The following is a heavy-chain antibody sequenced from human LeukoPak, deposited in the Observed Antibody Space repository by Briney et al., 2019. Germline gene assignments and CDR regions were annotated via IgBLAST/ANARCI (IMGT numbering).Heavy chain of an antibody. CDR2: LYYSGSS. V-gene: IGHV4-39*01. D-gene: IGHD1-1*01. J-gene: IGHJ4*02. CDR3: ARRGTNTWSEFDY. CDR1: GDSISSSNSY. Sequence: SETLSLTCTVSGDSISSSNSYRGWIRQPPGKGLEWIGSLYYSGSSYYNPSLKSRVTISADTSKNQFSLKLTSVTAADTAVYYCARRGTNTWSEFDYWGQGTLATVSS.